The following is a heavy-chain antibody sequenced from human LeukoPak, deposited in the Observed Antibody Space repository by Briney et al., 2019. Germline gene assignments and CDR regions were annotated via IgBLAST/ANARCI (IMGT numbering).Heavy chain of an antibody. J-gene: IGHJ4*02. Sequence: PGGSLRLSCAVSGFIFSHYTMTWVRQAPGKGPEWISSINGSGDATLYADSVMGWFTISRDNAKNTVSLQMNNLRAEDTAVYYCAKSDCGSDGCKLLHYWGQGTLVTASS. CDR3: AKSDCGSDGCKLLHY. V-gene: IGHV3-23*01. CDR1: GFIFSHYT. D-gene: IGHD3-10*01. CDR2: INGSGDAT.